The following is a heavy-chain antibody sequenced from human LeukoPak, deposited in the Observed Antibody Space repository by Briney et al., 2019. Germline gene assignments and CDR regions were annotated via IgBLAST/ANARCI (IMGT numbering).Heavy chain of an antibody. D-gene: IGHD4-23*01. Sequence: ASVKVSCKASGGTFISYAISWVRQAPGQGLEWMGGIIPIFGTANYAQKFQGRVTITAVESMRTAYMELSGLRSEDTAVYYCARGWLAETTVVTPYNYWGQGTLVTVSS. CDR3: ARGWLAETTVVTPYNY. J-gene: IGHJ4*02. CDR1: GGTFISYA. V-gene: IGHV1-69*13. CDR2: IIPIFGTA.